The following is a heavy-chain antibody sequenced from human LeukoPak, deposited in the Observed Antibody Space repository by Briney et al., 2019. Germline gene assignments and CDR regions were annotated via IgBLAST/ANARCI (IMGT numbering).Heavy chain of an antibody. CDR1: GYTFTSYG. J-gene: IGHJ5*02. V-gene: IGHV1-18*01. CDR3: ARDALPGAYDSSGYSSPGAWFDP. CDR2: ISAYNGNT. Sequence: GASVKVSCKASGYTFTSYGISWVRQAPGQGLECIGWISAYNGNTNYAQKLQGRVTMTTDTSTSTAYMELRSLRSDDTAVYYCARDALPGAYDSSGYSSPGAWFDPWGQGTLVTVSS. D-gene: IGHD3-22*01.